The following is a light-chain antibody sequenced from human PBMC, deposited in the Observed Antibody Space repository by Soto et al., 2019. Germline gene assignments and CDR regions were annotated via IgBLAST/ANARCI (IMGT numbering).Light chain of an antibody. CDR2: DAS. CDR3: QQRGNWPIT. V-gene: IGKV3-11*01. CDR1: QSVPTY. Sequence: EIVLTQSPATLSLSPGERATLSCRASQSVPTYLAWYQHKPGQAPRLLIYDASNRATGIPARFSGSGSGTYFTLTISSLEPEDIAVYDCQQRGNWPITFGQGTRLEIK. J-gene: IGKJ5*01.